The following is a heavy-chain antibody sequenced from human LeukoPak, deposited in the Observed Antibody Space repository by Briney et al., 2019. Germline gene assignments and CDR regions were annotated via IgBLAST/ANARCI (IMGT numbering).Heavy chain of an antibody. CDR2: INPSGGST. Sequence: ASVKVSCKASGYTFTSYYMHWVRQAPGQGLEWMGIINPSGGSTSYAQKFQGRVTMTRDMSTSTVYMELSSLRSEDTAVYYCARDLGGIYSSSWYWFDPWSQGTLVTVSS. CDR3: ARDLGGIYSSSWYWFDP. J-gene: IGHJ5*02. CDR1: GYTFTSYY. V-gene: IGHV1-46*01. D-gene: IGHD6-13*01.